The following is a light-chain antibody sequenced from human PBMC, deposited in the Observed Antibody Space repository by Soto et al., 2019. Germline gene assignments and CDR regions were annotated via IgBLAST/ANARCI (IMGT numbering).Light chain of an antibody. V-gene: IGKV3-20*01. CDR1: QSVSSTY. CDR2: GAS. J-gene: IGKJ1*01. Sequence: EIVLTQSTGTLSLSPGERATLSCRASQSVSSTYIAWYQQKPGQAPRLLIYGASSRATGIPDRFSGSGSGTDFTLIISRLEPEDSAIYYCQQHASSPVAFGQGTKV. CDR3: QQHASSPVA.